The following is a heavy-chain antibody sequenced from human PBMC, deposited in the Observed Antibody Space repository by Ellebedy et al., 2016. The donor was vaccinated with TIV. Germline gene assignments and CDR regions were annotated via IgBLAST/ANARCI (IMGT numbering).Heavy chain of an antibody. CDR1: GYTFIDDG. CDR3: SRVWFGDASDY. V-gene: IGHV1-18*01. CDR2: VSAYSGNT. J-gene: IGHJ4*02. D-gene: IGHD3-10*01. Sequence: AASVKVSCKSSGYTFIDDGVTWVRQAPGQGLDGMGWVSAYSGNTNYAENLQGRVTMTTDTSTDTAYMELRSLRSDDTAVYYCSRVWFGDASDYWGQGTLVTVSS.